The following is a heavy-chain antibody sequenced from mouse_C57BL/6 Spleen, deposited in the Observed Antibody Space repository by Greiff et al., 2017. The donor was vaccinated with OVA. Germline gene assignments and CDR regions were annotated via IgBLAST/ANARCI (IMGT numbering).Heavy chain of an antibody. D-gene: IGHD1-2*01. CDR2: ISSGSNTI. J-gene: IGHJ2*01. V-gene: IGHV5-17*01. Sequence: EVKLVESGGGLVKPGGSLKLSCAASGFTFSDYGMHWVRQAPEKGLEWVAYISSGSNTIYYADTVKGRYTISRDNAKNTLFLQMTSLRSEDTAMYYCARDGESYFDYWGQGTTLTVSS. CDR3: ARDGESYFDY. CDR1: GFTFSDYG.